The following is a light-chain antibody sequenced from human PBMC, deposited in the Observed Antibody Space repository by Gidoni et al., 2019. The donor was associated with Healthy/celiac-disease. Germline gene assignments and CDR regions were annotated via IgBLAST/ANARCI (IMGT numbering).Light chain of an antibody. V-gene: IGKV3-15*01. Sequence: EIVMTQSPATLSVSPGERATLSCRASQSVSSTLAWYQQKPGQAPRLLIYGASTRATGIPARFSGSGSGTEFTLTISSLQSEDFAVYYCQQYNNWLVTFGPGTKVDIK. CDR3: QQYNNWLVT. J-gene: IGKJ3*01. CDR2: GAS. CDR1: QSVSST.